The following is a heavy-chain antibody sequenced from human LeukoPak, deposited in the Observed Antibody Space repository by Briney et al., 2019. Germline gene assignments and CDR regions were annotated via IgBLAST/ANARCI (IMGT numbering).Heavy chain of an antibody. D-gene: IGHD3-10*01. Sequence: PGGSLRLSCAASGFXFSSYGIHWVRQAPGKGLEWVAVIWYGGSDKYYADSVKGRFTISRDNSKNTLYLQMNSLRAEDTAVYYCATAPSGSGTFLDYWGQGTLVTVSS. J-gene: IGHJ4*02. CDR1: GFXFSSYG. CDR2: IWYGGSDK. V-gene: IGHV3-33*01. CDR3: ATAPSGSGTFLDY.